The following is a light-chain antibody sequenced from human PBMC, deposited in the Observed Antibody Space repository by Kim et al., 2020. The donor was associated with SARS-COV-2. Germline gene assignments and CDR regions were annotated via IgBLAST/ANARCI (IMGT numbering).Light chain of an antibody. CDR1: SSNIGNNY. CDR2: DNN. V-gene: IGLV1-51*01. Sequence: GQKVTISCSGSSSNIGNNYVSWYQQLTETAPKLLIYDNNKRHSGIPDRFSGSKSDTSATLGITGLQTGDEAEYYCGTWDSSLNAVVFGGGTQLTVL. J-gene: IGLJ2*01. CDR3: GTWDSSLNAVV.